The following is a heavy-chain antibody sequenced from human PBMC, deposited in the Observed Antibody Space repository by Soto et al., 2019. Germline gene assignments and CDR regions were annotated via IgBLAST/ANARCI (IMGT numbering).Heavy chain of an antibody. J-gene: IGHJ4*02. V-gene: IGHV3-7*05. D-gene: IGHD3-9*01. CDR1: GFTFSSYW. Sequence: LRLSCAASGFTFSSYWMSWVRQAPGKGLEWVANIKQDGSEKYYVDSVKGRFTISRDNAKNSLYLQMNSLRAEDTAVYYCARVGDDILTGYSFDYWGQGTLVTVSS. CDR2: IKQDGSEK. CDR3: ARVGDDILTGYSFDY.